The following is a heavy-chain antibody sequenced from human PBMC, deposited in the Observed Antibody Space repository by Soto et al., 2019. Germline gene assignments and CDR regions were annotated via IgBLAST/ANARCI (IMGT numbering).Heavy chain of an antibody. CDR2: INPNGGT. J-gene: IGHJ4*02. D-gene: IGHD1-1*01. CDR1: GYTLTDNY. CDR3: ARTQRGKQRTGIDY. Sequence: ASVKVSCKASGYTLTDNYMHWVREAPGQGLEWMGWINPNGGTNYAQKFQGRVTMTRDTSISTAYMELSRLRSDDTAVYYCARTQRGKQRTGIDYWGQGTLVTVSS. V-gene: IGHV1-2*02.